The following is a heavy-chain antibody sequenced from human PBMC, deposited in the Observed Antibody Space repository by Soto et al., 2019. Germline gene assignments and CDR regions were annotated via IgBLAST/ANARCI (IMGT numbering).Heavy chain of an antibody. J-gene: IGHJ2*01. CDR1: GFSFSSFD. D-gene: IGHD4-17*01. V-gene: IGHV3-48*03. Sequence: EVQLVESGGCLVQPGGSQRLSCAASGFSFSSFDMNWVRQAPGKGMEWIAYVSESGGTIIYAESVKGRFTISRDNAEKSLLLQLTSLRAEVTAVYFCSRDGTKVSSWYFELWGRGTLVSVSS. CDR2: VSESGGTI. CDR3: SRDGTKVSSWYFEL.